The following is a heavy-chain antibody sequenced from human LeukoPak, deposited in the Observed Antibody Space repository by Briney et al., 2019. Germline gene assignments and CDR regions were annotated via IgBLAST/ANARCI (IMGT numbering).Heavy chain of an antibody. CDR2: IYYSGST. J-gene: IGHJ4*02. V-gene: IGHV4-59*01. CDR3: ARSSGSYGIDY. D-gene: IGHD1-26*01. Sequence: SETLSLTCTVSGGSISSYYWSWIRQPPGKGLEWIGYIYYSGSTNHNPSLKSRVTISVDTSKNQFSLKLSSVTAADTAVYYCARSSGSYGIDYWGQGTLVTVSS. CDR1: GGSISSYY.